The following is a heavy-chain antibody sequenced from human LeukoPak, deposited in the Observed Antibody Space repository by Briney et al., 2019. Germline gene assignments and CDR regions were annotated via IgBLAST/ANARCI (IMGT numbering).Heavy chain of an antibody. J-gene: IGHJ3*01. CDR2: ISFDGSNK. CDR1: GFSFSSYG. CDR3: ARVASEGLRYFVWLWWYDA. V-gene: IGHV3-30-3*01. D-gene: IGHD3-9*01. Sequence: QAGVSLRLSCAACGFSFSSYGMQWVGQAQGKGREGGAVISFDGSNKYYADSVRGRFTISGDNSKNTLDLQRKSLSAEDTDVYYRARVASEGLRYFVWLWWYDA.